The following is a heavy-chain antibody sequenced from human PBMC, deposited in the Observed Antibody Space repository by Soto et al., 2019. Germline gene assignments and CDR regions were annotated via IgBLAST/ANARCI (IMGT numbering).Heavy chain of an antibody. CDR2: IGTSEGKT. Sequence: SVKVSCKASGYTFTSRGITWVGQVHGRGLEWMGWIGTSEGKTNYAQKVQGRATMTTDTSTSTAYMELRNVRSDDTAVYYCASGESSPSRGLYVWTQGTTVT. V-gene: IGHV1-18*04. CDR3: ASGESSPSRGLYV. J-gene: IGHJ6*02. CDR1: GYTFTSRG.